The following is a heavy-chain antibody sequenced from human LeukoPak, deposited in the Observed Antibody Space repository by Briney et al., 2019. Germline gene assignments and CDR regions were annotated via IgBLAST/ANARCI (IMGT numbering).Heavy chain of an antibody. CDR3: ARRGYESSGPKYYFDH. Sequence: GGSLRLSCAASGFTLSDYPMTWVRQAPGKGLQWVSLSDPGSLDTYYADSVRGRFTVSRDNDKNTLYLQMNSLRAEDTAVYYCARRGYESSGPKYYFDHWGQGILVTVSS. CDR2: SDPGSLDT. CDR1: GFTLSDYP. J-gene: IGHJ4*02. V-gene: IGHV3-23*01. D-gene: IGHD3-22*01.